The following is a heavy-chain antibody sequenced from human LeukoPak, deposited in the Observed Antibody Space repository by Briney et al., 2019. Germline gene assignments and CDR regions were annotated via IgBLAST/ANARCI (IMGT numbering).Heavy chain of an antibody. CDR3: ARGVVRDFWSGYPNMDV. V-gene: IGHV3-74*01. D-gene: IGHD3-3*01. Sequence: HPGGSLRLSCAASGFTFSSYWMHWVRHAPGKGLVWVSRINSDGSSTIYADSVKGRFTISRDNAKNTLYLQMNSLRAEDTAVYYCARGVVRDFWSGYPNMDVWGKGTTVTVSS. CDR1: GFTFSSYW. CDR2: INSDGSST. J-gene: IGHJ6*03.